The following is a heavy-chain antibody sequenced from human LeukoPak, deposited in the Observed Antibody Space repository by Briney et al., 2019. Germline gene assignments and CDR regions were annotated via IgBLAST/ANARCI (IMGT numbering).Heavy chain of an antibody. CDR1: GFTFSSYG. D-gene: IGHD4-23*01. CDR3: AKDTVYGGNSFGEAFDI. CDR2: IRYDGSNK. V-gene: IGHV3-30*02. Sequence: GGSRRLSCAASGFTFSSYGMHWVRQAPGKGLEWVAFIRYDGSNKYYADSVKGRFTISRDNSKNALYLQMNSLRAEDTAVYYCAKDTVYGGNSFGEAFDIWGQGTMVTVSS. J-gene: IGHJ3*02.